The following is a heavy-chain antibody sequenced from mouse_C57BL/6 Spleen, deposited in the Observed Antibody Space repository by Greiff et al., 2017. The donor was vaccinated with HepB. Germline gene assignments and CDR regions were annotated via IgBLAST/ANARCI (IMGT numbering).Heavy chain of an antibody. V-gene: IGHV1-53*01. Sequence: QVQLQQPGTELVKPGASVKLSCKASGYTFTSYWMHWVKQRPGQGLEWIGNINPSNGGTNYNEKFKSKATLTVDKSSSKAYMQLSSLTSVDSAVYYCATPITTVVAYYYAMDYWGQGTSVTVSS. CDR1: GYTFTSYW. CDR2: INPSNGGT. J-gene: IGHJ4*01. CDR3: ATPITTVVAYYYAMDY. D-gene: IGHD1-1*01.